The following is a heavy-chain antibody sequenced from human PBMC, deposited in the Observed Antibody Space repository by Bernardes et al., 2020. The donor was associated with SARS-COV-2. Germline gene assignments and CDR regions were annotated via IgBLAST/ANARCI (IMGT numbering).Heavy chain of an antibody. D-gene: IGHD3-3*01. Sequence: GGSLRLSCAASGFTFSSYWMHWVRQAPGKGLVWVSRINSDGSSTSYADSVKGRFTIPRDNAKNTLYLQMNSLRAEDTAVYYCARAQTTRYDFWSGYYHGMDVWGQGTTVTVSS. V-gene: IGHV3-74*01. CDR3: ARAQTTRYDFWSGYYHGMDV. J-gene: IGHJ6*02. CDR1: GFTFSSYW. CDR2: INSDGSST.